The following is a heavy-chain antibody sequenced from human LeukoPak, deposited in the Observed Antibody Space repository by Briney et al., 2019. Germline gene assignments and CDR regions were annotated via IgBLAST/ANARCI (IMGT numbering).Heavy chain of an antibody. J-gene: IGHJ4*02. V-gene: IGHV1-2*02. CDR2: MNPNSGNT. D-gene: IGHD5-12*01. Sequence: ASVKVSCKASGYTFTGYYMHWVRQAPGQGLEWMGWMNPNSGNTGYAQKFQGRLTMTRDTSISTAYMELSRLKSDDTAFYYCARTNGGYEYNWGLGTLVTVSS. CDR3: ARTNGGYEYN. CDR1: GYTFTGYY.